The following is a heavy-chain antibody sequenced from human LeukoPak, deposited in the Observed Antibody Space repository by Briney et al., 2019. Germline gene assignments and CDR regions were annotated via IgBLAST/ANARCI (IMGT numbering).Heavy chain of an antibody. CDR2: MAHGGSP. J-gene: IGHJ4*02. V-gene: IGHV4-39*07. CDR1: GDSISSSNYY. D-gene: IGHD6-25*01. CDR3: ARDIGSAINDQ. Sequence: SETLSLTCTVSGDSISSSNYYWACIRRPPGKGLEWIVNMAHGGSPNYNPSLKSRVTISLDSSKNQFSLKLSSMTAADTAVYYCARDIGSAINDQWGQGTLVTVSS.